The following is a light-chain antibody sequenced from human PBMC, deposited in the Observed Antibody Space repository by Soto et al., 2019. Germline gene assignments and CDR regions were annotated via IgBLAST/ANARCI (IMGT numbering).Light chain of an antibody. V-gene: IGLV2-14*01. CDR2: EVT. Sequence: QSALTQPASVSGSPGQSITLSCTGTSSDIGGYKYVSWYQQHPGKAPKLIIYEVTNRPSGVSDRFSGSKSGNTASLTISGLQAEDEADYYCSSYTIYSTLLLFGGGTKVTVL. CDR3: SSYTIYSTLLL. J-gene: IGLJ2*01. CDR1: SSDIGGYKY.